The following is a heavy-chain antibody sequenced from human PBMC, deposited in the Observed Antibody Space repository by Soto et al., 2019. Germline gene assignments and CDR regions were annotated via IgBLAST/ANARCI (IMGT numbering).Heavy chain of an antibody. CDR1: GGSISSSSYY. J-gene: IGHJ6*02. CDR3: ARRDSSSGGYYYYYYGMDV. Sequence: PSETLSLTCTVSGGSISSSSYYWGWIRQPPGKGLEWIGSIYYSGSTYYNPSLKSRVTISVDTSKNQFSLKLSSVTAADTAVYYCARRDSSSGGYYYYYYGMDVWGQGTTVTVSS. CDR2: IYYSGST. D-gene: IGHD6-6*01. V-gene: IGHV4-39*01.